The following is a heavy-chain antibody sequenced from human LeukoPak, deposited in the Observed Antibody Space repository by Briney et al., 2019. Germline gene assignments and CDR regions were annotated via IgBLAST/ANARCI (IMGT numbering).Heavy chain of an antibody. Sequence: SETLSLTCAVYGGSFSGYYWSWIRQPPGKGLEWIGEINHSGSTNYNPSLKSRVTISVDTSKNQFSLKLSSVTAADTAVYYCARGRIAVEAGYYYGMDVWGQGTTVTVSS. CDR3: ARGRIAVEAGYYYGMDV. CDR1: GGSFSGYY. J-gene: IGHJ6*02. CDR2: INHSGST. V-gene: IGHV4-34*01. D-gene: IGHD6-19*01.